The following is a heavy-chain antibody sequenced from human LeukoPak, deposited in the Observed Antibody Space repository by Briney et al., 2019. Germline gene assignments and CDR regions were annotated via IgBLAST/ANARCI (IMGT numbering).Heavy chain of an antibody. CDR3: AKDRARGYYHDAFDI. CDR1: GFTFSSYG. J-gene: IGHJ3*02. V-gene: IGHV3-33*06. CDR2: ICYDGSNR. Sequence: GGSLRLSCAASGFTFSSYGMHWVRQAPGKGLEWVAVICYDGSNRYYTDSVKGRFTISRDNSKNTLYLQMNSLRAEDTAVYYCAKDRARGYYHDAFDIWGQGTMVTVTS. D-gene: IGHD3-22*01.